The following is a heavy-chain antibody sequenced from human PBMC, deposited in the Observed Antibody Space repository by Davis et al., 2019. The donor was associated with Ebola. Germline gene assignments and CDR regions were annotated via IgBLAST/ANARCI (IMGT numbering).Heavy chain of an antibody. CDR1: GGSISSYY. J-gene: IGHJ4*02. CDR2: IHHSGST. V-gene: IGHV4-34*01. D-gene: IGHD7-27*01. Sequence: SETLSLTCTVSGGSISSYYWSWIRQPPGKGLEWIGEIHHSGSTNYNPSLKSRVIISVDTSKNQFPLNLSSVTAADTAIYYCVRGRTWGIPDYWGQGTLVTVSS. CDR3: VRGRTWGIPDY.